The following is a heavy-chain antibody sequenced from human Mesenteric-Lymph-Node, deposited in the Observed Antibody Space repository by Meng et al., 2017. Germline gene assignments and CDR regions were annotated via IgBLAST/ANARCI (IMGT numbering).Heavy chain of an antibody. D-gene: IGHD3-10*01. J-gene: IGHJ5*01. V-gene: IGHV3-33*03. CDR3: ANRAWLES. CDR1: GFTFSSYG. CDR2: IWYDGSNK. Sequence: GESLKISCAASGFTFSSYGMHWVRQAPGKGLEWVAVIWYDGSNKYYADSVKGRFTISRDKSKNTLYLQMNSLRVDDTAVYHCANRAWLESWGQGTLVTVSS.